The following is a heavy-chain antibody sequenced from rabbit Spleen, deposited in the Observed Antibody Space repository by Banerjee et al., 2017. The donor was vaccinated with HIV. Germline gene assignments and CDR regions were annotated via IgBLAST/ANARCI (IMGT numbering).Heavy chain of an antibody. CDR1: GFSFSNKAV. D-gene: IGHD1-1*01. J-gene: IGHJ4*01. CDR2: INAVTGKA. V-gene: IGHV1S45*01. Sequence: QEQLVESGGGLVKPEGSLKLSCTASGFSFSNKAVMCWVRQAPGKGLEWIACINAVTGKAVYASWAKGRYTFSKTSSTTVTLEMTSLTAADTATYFCGRSINWSNRGLNLWGPGTLVTVS. CDR3: GRSINWSNRGLNL.